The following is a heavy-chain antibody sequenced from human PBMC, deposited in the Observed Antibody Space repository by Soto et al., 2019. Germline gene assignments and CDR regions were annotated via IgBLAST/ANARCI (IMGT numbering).Heavy chain of an antibody. J-gene: IGHJ6*02. CDR1: GFTFSSYS. CDR3: ARDLGNGELISFGVTSGMDV. V-gene: IGHV3-21*01. CDR2: ISSSSSYI. D-gene: IGHD3-10*01. Sequence: GGSLRLSCAASGFTFSSYSMNWVRQAPGKGLEWVSSISSSSSYIYYADSVKGRFTISRDNAKNSLYLQMNSLRAEDTAGYYCARDLGNGELISFGVTSGMDVWGQGTKVPVSS.